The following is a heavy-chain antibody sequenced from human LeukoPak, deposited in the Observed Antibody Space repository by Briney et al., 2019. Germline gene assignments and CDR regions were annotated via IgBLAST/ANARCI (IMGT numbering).Heavy chain of an antibody. Sequence: PGGSLRLSCAASGFTFRSYWMHWVRQAPGKGLVWVSRISSDGSDISYADSVKGRFTISRDNAKNTLYLQMNSLGAEDTAVYYCARALPSSIHTPWEWGQGTLVTVSS. J-gene: IGHJ4*02. D-gene: IGHD1-26*01. CDR3: ARALPSSIHTPWE. V-gene: IGHV3-74*01. CDR2: ISSDGSDI. CDR1: GFTFRSYW.